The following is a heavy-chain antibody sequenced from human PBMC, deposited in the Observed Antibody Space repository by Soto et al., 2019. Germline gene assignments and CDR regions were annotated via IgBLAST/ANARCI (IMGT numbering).Heavy chain of an antibody. D-gene: IGHD6-19*01. CDR3: ARRGEQWLPFDY. CDR1: GGSISRYY. CDR2: IYYSGST. Sequence: QVQLQESGPGLVKPSETLSLTCTVSGGSISRYYWSWIRQPPGKGLEWIGYIYYSGSTNYNPSLKSRVTLSVDTSKNQFSLKLSSVTAADPAVYSCARRGEQWLPFDYWGQGTLVTVSS. V-gene: IGHV4-59*01. J-gene: IGHJ4*02.